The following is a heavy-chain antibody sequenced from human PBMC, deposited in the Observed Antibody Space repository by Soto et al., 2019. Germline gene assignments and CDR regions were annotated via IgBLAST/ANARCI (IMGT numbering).Heavy chain of an antibody. CDR3: AKAHWGGFWGSGSCHGLSVFDG. D-gene: IGHD3-16*01. V-gene: IGHV3-9*01. CDR1: GFSFDDYA. J-gene: IGHJ3*01. CDR2: ISWNGGDV. Sequence: EVQVVESGGGLVQPGKSLRLSCAASGFSFDDYAMHWVRQAPGKGLEWVSGISWNGGDVGYADSVKGRFTISRDNAKKSRDLQMNSLRSEDTAFYYGAKAHWGGFWGSGSCHGLSVFDGWGRGTMVTVSS.